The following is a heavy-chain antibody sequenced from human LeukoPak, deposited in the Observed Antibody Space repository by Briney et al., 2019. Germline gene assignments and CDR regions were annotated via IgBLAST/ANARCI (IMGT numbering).Heavy chain of an antibody. CDR3: AGGPPEDTSSGY. J-gene: IGHJ4*02. D-gene: IGHD3-22*01. CDR2: MRPKKSDT. CDR1: GYSFSTYD. Sequence: GASVQVSCQASGYSFSTYDINWVRQAPGQGLEWLGWMRPKKSDTGYARKFQDRVTLTWNISTDTAYMELNSLTPEDTAVYFCAGGPPEDTSSGYWGQGTLVTGSS. V-gene: IGHV1-8*01.